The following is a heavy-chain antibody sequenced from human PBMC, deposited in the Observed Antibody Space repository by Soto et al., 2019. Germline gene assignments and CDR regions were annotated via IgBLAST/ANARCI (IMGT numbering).Heavy chain of an antibody. CDR1: GFTFSSYR. D-gene: IGHD4-4*01. J-gene: IGHJ6*02. V-gene: IGHV3-74*01. CDR3: TRGNSLDV. CDR2: INIDGSSA. Sequence: PGGSLRLSCAASGFTFSSYRMSWVRQAPGMGLVCISRINIDGSSATYADSVGGRFTISRDNAKNTLFLQMNSLSAEDTAIYYCTRGNSLDVWGQGTTVTVSS.